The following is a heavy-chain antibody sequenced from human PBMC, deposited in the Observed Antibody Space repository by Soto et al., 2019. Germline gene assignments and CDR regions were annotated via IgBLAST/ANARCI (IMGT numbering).Heavy chain of an antibody. CDR2: INAGYGNT. CDR3: AIDGGRYSPESSHH. CDR1: GDTFSDFA. J-gene: IGHJ1*01. Sequence: ASVKVSCKSSGDTFSDFAIHWVRQAPGQSLEWMGWINAGYGNTKSSQKFQDRVTITRDTSASTAYMELFSLTSEDKAMYYCAIDGGRYSPESSHHSGQGPLVPV. V-gene: IGHV1-3*01. D-gene: IGHD6-19*01.